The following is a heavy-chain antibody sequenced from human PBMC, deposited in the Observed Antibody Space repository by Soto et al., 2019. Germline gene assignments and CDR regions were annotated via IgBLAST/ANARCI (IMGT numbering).Heavy chain of an antibody. CDR1: GFTFSSYA. V-gene: IGHV3-15*01. CDR2: IKSKTDGATT. Sequence: GGSLRLSCAASGFTFSSYAMSWVRQAPGKGLEWVGRIKSKTDGATTDYAAPVKGRFTISRDDSKNTRYLQMNSLKTEDTAVYYCTTDPAADAGDYWGKGTLVTVSS. CDR3: TTDPAADAGDY. J-gene: IGHJ4*02. D-gene: IGHD2-2*01.